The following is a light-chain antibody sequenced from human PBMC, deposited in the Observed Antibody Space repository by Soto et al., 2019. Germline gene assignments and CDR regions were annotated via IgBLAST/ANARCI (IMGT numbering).Light chain of an antibody. J-gene: IGLJ1*01. CDR2: YDS. V-gene: IGLV3-21*04. Sequence: SYELTQPPSVSVAPEKTTTITCGGNNIGDKRVNWYRQKSGQAPVLLISYDSDRPSGIPERFSGSNSGNTATLTISRVEARDEADYYCQVWDIMTDNYVFGGGTKVTVL. CDR3: QVWDIMTDNYV. CDR1: NIGDKR.